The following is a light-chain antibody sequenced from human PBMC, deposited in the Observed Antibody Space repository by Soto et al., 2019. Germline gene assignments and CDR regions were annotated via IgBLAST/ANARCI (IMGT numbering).Light chain of an antibody. CDR2: DAS. Sequence: EIVLTQSPATLSLSPGERATLSCRASQSVSSYLAWYQQNPGQAPRLLIYDASNRATGIPARFSGSGSGTDFTLTISSLVPEDLVIYYCQQRSNWPPVTFGGATQVEIK. CDR1: QSVSSY. V-gene: IGKV3-11*01. J-gene: IGKJ4*01. CDR3: QQRSNWPPVT.